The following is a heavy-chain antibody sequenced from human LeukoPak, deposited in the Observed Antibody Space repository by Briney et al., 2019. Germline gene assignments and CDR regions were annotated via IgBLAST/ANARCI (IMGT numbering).Heavy chain of an antibody. CDR1: GFTFSSYG. D-gene: IGHD2-15*01. V-gene: IGHV3-30*18. J-gene: IGHJ4*02. CDR2: ISYDGSNK. Sequence: GGSLRLSCAASGFTFSSYGMHWVRQAPGKGLEGVAVISYDGSNKYYADSVKGRFTISRDNSKNTLYLQMNSLRAEDTAVYYCAKDQGSFVVVVAATVPDYWGQGTLVTVSS. CDR3: AKDQGSFVVVVAATVPDY.